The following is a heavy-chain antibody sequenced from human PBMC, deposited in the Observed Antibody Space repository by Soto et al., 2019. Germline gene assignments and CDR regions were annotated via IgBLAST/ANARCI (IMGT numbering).Heavy chain of an antibody. J-gene: IGHJ5*02. Sequence: ASVKVSCKVSGYTLTELSMHWVRQAPGKGLEWMGGFDPEDGETIYAQKFQGRVTMTEDTSTDTAYMELSSLRSEDTAVYYCATSGYLGVFRHEFDLWGQGTLVTVYS. CDR2: FDPEDGET. CDR3: ATSGYLGVFRHEFDL. D-gene: IGHD2-15*01. V-gene: IGHV1-24*01. CDR1: GYTLTELS.